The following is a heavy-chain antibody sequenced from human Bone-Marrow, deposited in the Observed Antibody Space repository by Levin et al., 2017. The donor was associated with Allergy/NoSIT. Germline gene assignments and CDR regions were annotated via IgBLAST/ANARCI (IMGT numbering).Heavy chain of an antibody. CDR3: ARDQFRRATIGARWFDP. CDR2: IKEDGSEK. D-gene: IGHD5-24*01. V-gene: IGHV3-7*01. CDR1: GFTFSNSW. J-gene: IGHJ5*02. Sequence: SCAASGFTFSNSWMSWVRQAPGKGLEWVANIKEDGSEKYDVDSVKGRFTISSDNAKNSLFVQLNSLRVEDTAVYYCARDQFRRATIGARWFDPWRQGTLVTVSS.